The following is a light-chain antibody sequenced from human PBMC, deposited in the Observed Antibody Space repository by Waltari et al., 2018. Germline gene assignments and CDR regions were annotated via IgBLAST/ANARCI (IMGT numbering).Light chain of an antibody. V-gene: IGKV3-15*01. CDR2: GAA. Sequence: EVVMTQSPATLSVSPGERATLSCRASQGVSTNLAGSQQKPGQATRLIIYGAAVRATDIPARFSGSGSGTEFTLTISSLQPEDIATYYCQQYDNLPFTFGPGTKVDIK. CDR1: QGVSTN. J-gene: IGKJ3*01. CDR3: QQYDNLPFT.